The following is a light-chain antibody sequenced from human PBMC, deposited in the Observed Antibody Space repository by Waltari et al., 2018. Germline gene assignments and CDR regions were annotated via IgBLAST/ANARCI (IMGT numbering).Light chain of an antibody. CDR1: SGTVISGYH. CDR2: LTT. CDR3: LLWDTTTWV. V-gene: IGLV7-43*01. J-gene: IGLJ3*02. Sequence: QTVVTQEPSLTVSPGGTVTLTCASSSGTVISGYHPNWFQQKPGQAPRAQIYLTTNRHSWTPVRFSGSLLGGKAALTLSGVQPEDEADYYCLLWDTTTWVFGGGTKLTVL.